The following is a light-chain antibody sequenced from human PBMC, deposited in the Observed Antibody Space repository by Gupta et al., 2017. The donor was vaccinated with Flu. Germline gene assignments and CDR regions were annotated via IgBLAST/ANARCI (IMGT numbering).Light chain of an antibody. Sequence: QSVLTQPPSVSAAPVQSVTISCSGRSSTLGGTYVSCYQHVHGTAPKLLIFDNIMRFSGIPDRCFGAKYGTTATLAITGLQTGEEADYYCVTWDRGRSAGVFGGGTKLTVL. CDR2: DNI. V-gene: IGLV1-51*01. CDR3: VTWDRGRSAGV. CDR1: SSTLGGTY. J-gene: IGLJ3*02.